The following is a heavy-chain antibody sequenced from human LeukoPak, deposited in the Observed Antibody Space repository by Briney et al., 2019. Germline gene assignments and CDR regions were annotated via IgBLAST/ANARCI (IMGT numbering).Heavy chain of an antibody. V-gene: IGHV3-48*04. CDR2: ISSSSSTI. CDR1: GFTFSSYS. D-gene: IGHD3-16*01. CDR3: ARGGEPGAYYYYYMDV. Sequence: PGGSLRLSCAASGFTFSSYSMNWVRQAPGKGLGWVSYISSSSSTIYYADSVKGRFTISRDNAKNSLYLQMNSLRAEDTAVYYCARGGEPGAYYYYYMDVWGKGTTVTVSS. J-gene: IGHJ6*03.